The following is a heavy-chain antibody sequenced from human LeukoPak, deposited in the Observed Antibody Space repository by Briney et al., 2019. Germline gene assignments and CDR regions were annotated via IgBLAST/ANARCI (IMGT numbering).Heavy chain of an antibody. CDR3: ARATTSSSWYLYYCYYMDV. CDR2: ISSSGSTI. Sequence: PGGSLRLSCAASGFTFSDYYMSWIRQAPGKGLEWVSYISSSGSTIYYADSVKGRFTISRDNAKNSLYLQMNSLRAEDTAVYYCARATTSSSWYLYYCYYMDVWGKGTTVTVSS. J-gene: IGHJ6*03. V-gene: IGHV3-11*01. D-gene: IGHD6-13*01. CDR1: GFTFSDYY.